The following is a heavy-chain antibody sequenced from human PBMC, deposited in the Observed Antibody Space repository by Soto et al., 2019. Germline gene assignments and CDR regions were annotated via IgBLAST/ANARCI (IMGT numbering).Heavy chain of an antibody. V-gene: IGHV4-39*01. Sequence: ASETLSLTCTVSGGSISRNNYFWGWIRQPPGKGLEWLGCIHHGGSTNYNPSLKSRVTISVDTSKNQFSLRLSSVTAADTAVYYCAQYFDTFDYWGRGTLVTVSS. J-gene: IGHJ4*02. CDR1: GGSISRNNYF. D-gene: IGHD3-22*01. CDR2: IHHGGST. CDR3: AQYFDTFDY.